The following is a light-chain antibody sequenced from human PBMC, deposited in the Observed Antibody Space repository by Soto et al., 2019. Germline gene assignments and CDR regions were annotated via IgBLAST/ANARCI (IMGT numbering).Light chain of an antibody. Sequence: QSVLTQPASVSGSPGQSITISCTGTSSYVGGYNYVSWYQQHPGDAPKLMIYHVTNRPSGVSNRFSGSKSGNTASLTISGLQAEDEADYYCSSYTSSTAYIFGTGTKVTVL. CDR3: SSYTSSTAYI. V-gene: IGLV2-14*03. J-gene: IGLJ1*01. CDR1: SSYVGGYNY. CDR2: HVT.